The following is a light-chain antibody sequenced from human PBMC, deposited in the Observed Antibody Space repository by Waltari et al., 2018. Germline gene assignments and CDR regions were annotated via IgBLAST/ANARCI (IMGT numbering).Light chain of an antibody. CDR2: DAS. J-gene: IGKJ4*01. CDR1: QDISNF. CDR3: QQHDNLPLT. Sequence: DIQMTQPPSSLSASVGDRVTITCRATQDISNFLNWYQQKPGKAPKLLIYDASNLETGVPSRFSGRGSGTAFTFTISSLQPEDFATYYCQQHDNLPLTFGGGTKVEIK. V-gene: IGKV1-33*01.